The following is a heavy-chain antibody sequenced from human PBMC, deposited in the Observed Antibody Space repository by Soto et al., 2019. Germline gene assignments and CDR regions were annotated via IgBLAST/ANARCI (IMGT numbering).Heavy chain of an antibody. D-gene: IGHD3-16*01. CDR3: AKGRGGKTVANSGMDV. CDR1: GDSVSNDY. J-gene: IGHJ6*02. CDR2: ISPFGGAT. V-gene: IGHV1-46*01. Sequence: QVRLVQSGAEVRKTGASVKVSCKASGDSVSNDYLHWVRQAPGQGFEWLGLISPFGGATAYAQRFESRVTVTMDKSSTTFYLELSSLRSDATAVYYCAKGRGGKTVANSGMDVWGQGVTVTVSS.